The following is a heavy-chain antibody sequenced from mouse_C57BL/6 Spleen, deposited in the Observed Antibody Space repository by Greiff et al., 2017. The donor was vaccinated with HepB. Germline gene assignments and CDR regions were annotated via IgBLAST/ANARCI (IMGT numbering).Heavy chain of an antibody. V-gene: IGHV1-18*01. CDR3: ARDKANFYAMDY. J-gene: IGHJ4*01. Sequence: VQLQQSGPELVKPGASVKIPCKASGYTFTDYNMDWVKQSHGKSLEWIGDINPNNGGTIYNQKFKGKATLTVDKSSSTAYMELRSLTSEDTAVYYCARDKANFYAMDYWGQGTSVTVSS. D-gene: IGHD4-1*01. CDR1: GYTFTDYN. CDR2: INPNNGGT.